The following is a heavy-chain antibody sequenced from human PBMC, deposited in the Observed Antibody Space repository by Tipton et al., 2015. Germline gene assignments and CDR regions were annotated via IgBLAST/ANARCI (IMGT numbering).Heavy chain of an antibody. D-gene: IGHD2-21*01. CDR2: MNPNSGNT. V-gene: IGHV1-8*01. Sequence: QSGAEVKKPGASVKVSCKASGYTFASYDINWVRQSTGQGLEWMGSMNPNSGNTFYAQKFQGRVTVTGNTSISTAYMELSTLRSEDTAVYYCAVIAPFDHWGQGTLVTVSS. CDR3: AVIAPFDH. CDR1: GYTFASYD. J-gene: IGHJ4*02.